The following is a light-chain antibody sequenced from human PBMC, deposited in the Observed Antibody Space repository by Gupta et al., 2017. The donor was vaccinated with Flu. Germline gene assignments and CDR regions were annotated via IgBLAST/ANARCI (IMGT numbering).Light chain of an antibody. V-gene: IGLV3-21*02. J-gene: IGLJ2*01. CDR1: NIGSKG. CDR2: DDS. Sequence: SYLLTQPPSVSASPGQTARITCGGNNIGSKGVHWYQQKPGTAPERVVYDDSDRPSGIPERFSGSKSGNTATLTISRVEAGDEADYYCQAWDSSRARLVFGGGTKLTVL. CDR3: QAWDSSRARLV.